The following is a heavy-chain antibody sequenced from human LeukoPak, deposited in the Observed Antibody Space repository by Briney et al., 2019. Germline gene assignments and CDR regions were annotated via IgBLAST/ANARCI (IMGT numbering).Heavy chain of an antibody. CDR1: GFTFSSYA. CDR3: ARHYDFWSGYYPAILFDY. Sequence: GGSLRLSXAASGFTFSSYAMHWVRQAPGKGLEWVAVISYDGSNKYYADSVKGRFTISRDNSKNTLCLQMNSLRAEDTAVYYCARHYDFWSGYYPAILFDYWGQGTLVTVSS. J-gene: IGHJ4*02. D-gene: IGHD3-3*01. V-gene: IGHV3-30-3*01. CDR2: ISYDGSNK.